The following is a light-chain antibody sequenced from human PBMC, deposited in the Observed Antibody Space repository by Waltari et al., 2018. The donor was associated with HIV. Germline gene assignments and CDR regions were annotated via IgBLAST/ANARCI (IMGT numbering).Light chain of an antibody. V-gene: IGLV3-25*03. CDR2: KAS. CDR3: QSTDSSGIYV. CDR1: ALPRHS. J-gene: IGLJ1*01. Sequence: SYELTQPPSVTLSPGQTAPITCSLDALPRHSGYWYQQKAGQAPVVIIYKASERPAGIPERISGSSSGTTVTLTIRGVKTEDEADYYCQSTDSSGIYVFGSGTKVTVV.